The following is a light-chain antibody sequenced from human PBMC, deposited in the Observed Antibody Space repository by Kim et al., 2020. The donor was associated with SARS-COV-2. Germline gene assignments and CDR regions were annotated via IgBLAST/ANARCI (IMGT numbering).Light chain of an antibody. CDR2: GKN. J-gene: IGLJ2*01. CDR1: SVRSCY. CDR3: TSRDTSGNRLL. Sequence: ALRQAFRNTGQGDSVRSCYAKWYQQKPGQAPVVFIHGKNNRTAGIPDRFSGSSSGNAASLTVIGAQAEEEADYYCTSRDTSGNRLLFGGGTRLTVL. V-gene: IGLV3-19*01.